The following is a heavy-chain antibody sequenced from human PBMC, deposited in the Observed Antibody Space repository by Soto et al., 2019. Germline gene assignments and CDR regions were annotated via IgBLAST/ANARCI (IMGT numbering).Heavy chain of an antibody. J-gene: IGHJ6*02. CDR2: ISAYNDNT. CDR3: ARGNWNYDYYYGMDI. CDR1: GYAFTSFW. Sequence: ASVKVSCKASGYAFTSFWITWVRQAPGQGLEWMGWISAYNDNTNYAQKFQDRVTMTTDTSTSTAHMELRSLRSDDTAVYYCARGNWNYDYYYGMDIWGQGTTVTVSS. D-gene: IGHD1-1*01. V-gene: IGHV1-18*04.